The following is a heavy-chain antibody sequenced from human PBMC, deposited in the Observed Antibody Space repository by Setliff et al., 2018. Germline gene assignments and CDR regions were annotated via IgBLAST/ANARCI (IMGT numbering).Heavy chain of an antibody. V-gene: IGHV4-61*05. CDR2: IYHSGGT. D-gene: IGHD3-10*01. Sequence: SETLSLTCTVSGDSISSRRNYWDWIRQPPGKGLEWIGYIYHSGGTSYNPSLKSRVTISVDTSKNQFSLKLSSVTAADTAIYYCARHDARGYYYYMDVWGEGTTVTVS. J-gene: IGHJ6*03. CDR3: ARHDARGYYYYMDV. CDR1: GDSISSRRNY.